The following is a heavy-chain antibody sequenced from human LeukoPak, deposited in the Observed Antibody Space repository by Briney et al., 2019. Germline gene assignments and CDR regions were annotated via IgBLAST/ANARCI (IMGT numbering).Heavy chain of an antibody. J-gene: IGHJ5*02. CDR3: ARRYSSSWNNWFDP. D-gene: IGHD6-13*01. CDR2: IYYSGST. Sequence: PSETLSLTCTVSGGSISSSSYYWGWIRQPPGKGLEWIGSIYYSGSTNDNPSLKSRVTISVDTSKNQLFLKVRSVTAADTAVYYCARRYSSSWNNWFDPWGQGTLVTVSS. CDR1: GGSISSSSYY. V-gene: IGHV4-39*01.